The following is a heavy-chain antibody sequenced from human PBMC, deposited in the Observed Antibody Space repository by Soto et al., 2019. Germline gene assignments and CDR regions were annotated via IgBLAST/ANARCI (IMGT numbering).Heavy chain of an antibody. CDR3: ARTYYYDSSGYYYYYGMDV. V-gene: IGHV5-51*01. D-gene: IGHD3-22*01. J-gene: IGHJ6*02. Sequence: GESLKISCTGSGYSFNSYWIGWVRQMPGKGLEWMGIIYPGDSDTRYSPSFQGQVTISADKSISTAYLQWSSLKASDTAMYYCARTYYYDSSGYYYYYGMDVWGQGTTVTVSS. CDR2: IYPGDSDT. CDR1: GYSFNSYW.